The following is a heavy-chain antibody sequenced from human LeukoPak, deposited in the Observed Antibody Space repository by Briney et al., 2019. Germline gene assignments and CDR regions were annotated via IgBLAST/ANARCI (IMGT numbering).Heavy chain of an antibody. D-gene: IGHD2-8*01. J-gene: IGHJ4*02. CDR1: GFTFSSYG. Sequence: GGSLRLSCAASGFTFSSYGMHWVRQAPGKGLEWVAFIRYDGSNKYYADSVKGRFTISRDNSKNTLYLQMNSLRAEDTAVYYCAKDGYCTNGVCYATGLDYWGQGTLVTVSS. CDR3: AKDGYCTNGVCYATGLDY. V-gene: IGHV3-30*02. CDR2: IRYDGSNK.